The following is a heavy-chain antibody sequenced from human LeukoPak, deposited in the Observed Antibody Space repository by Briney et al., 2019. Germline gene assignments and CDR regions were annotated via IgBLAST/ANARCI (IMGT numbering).Heavy chain of an antibody. CDR1: GFTFSSYW. J-gene: IGHJ6*03. V-gene: IGHV3-74*01. D-gene: IGHD2-8*02. CDR2: INSDGSST. CDR3: ARPLYCWYMDV. Sequence: GGSLRLSCAASGFTFSSYWMHWVRQAPGKGLVWVSVINSDGSSTSYADSVKGRFTISRDNAKNTLYLHTNSLRAEDTAVYYCARPLYCWYMDVWGQGTTVTVSS.